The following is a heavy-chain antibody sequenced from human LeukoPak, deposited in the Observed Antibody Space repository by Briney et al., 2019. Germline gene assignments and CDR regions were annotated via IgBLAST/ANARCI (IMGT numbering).Heavy chain of an antibody. V-gene: IGHV4-39*01. D-gene: IGHD5-24*01. CDR2: IYYSGTT. CDR3: SRVGDGYNTAGGFEY. CDR1: GGSVSSTSHY. Sequence: PSETLSLTCTVSGGSVSSTSHYWGWIRQPPGKGLEWIGNIYYSGTTYYNPSLKSRVTISVDTAKNQFSLKLTSVTAADTAVYYCSRVGDGYNTAGGFEYWGQGTPVTVSS. J-gene: IGHJ4*02.